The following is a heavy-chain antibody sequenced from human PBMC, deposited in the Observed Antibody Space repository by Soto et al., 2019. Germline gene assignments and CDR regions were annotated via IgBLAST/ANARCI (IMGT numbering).Heavy chain of an antibody. D-gene: IGHD3-22*01. J-gene: IGHJ4*02. V-gene: IGHV1-3*01. CDR3: ARDFPLSYGDSSGYAY. CDR2: IIAGNGNT. CDR1: GYTFTSYG. Sequence: QVQLVQSGAEVKKPGASVKVSCKASGYTFTSYGIHWVRQAPGQRLEWMGWIIAGNGNTKYSQKFQGRVTITRDTSASTAYMELSSLRSEDTAVYYCARDFPLSYGDSSGYAYWGQGTLVTVSS.